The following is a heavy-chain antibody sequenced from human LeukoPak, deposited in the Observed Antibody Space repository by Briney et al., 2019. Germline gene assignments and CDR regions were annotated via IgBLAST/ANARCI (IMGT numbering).Heavy chain of an antibody. J-gene: IGHJ5*02. CDR2: INPNSGGT. Sequence: GASVKVSCKASGHTFTGYYMHSVRQAPGQGLEWMGWINPNSGGTNYAQKFQGRVTMTRDTSISTANIELSSLRSDDTAVYHRARVEISCTNGVCHNWFDPCGQGTLVPVSS. CDR1: GHTFTGYY. D-gene: IGHD2-8*01. V-gene: IGHV1-2*02. CDR3: ARVEISCTNGVCHNWFDP.